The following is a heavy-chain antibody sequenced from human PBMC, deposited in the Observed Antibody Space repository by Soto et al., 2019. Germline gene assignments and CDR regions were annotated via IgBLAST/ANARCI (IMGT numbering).Heavy chain of an antibody. CDR3: AKGVAVAVFPDAFDI. D-gene: IGHD6-19*01. CDR1: GFTFSSYA. J-gene: IGHJ3*02. Sequence: GGSLRLSCAASGFTFSSYAMSWVRQAPRKGLEWVSAISGSGGSTYYADSVKGRFTISRDNSKNTLYLQMNSLRAEDTAVYYCAKGVAVAVFPDAFDIWGQGTMVTVSS. CDR2: ISGSGGST. V-gene: IGHV3-23*01.